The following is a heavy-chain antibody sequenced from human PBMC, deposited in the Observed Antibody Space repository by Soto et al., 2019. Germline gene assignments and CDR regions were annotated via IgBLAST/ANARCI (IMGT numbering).Heavy chain of an antibody. J-gene: IGHJ4*02. CDR2: ISGSGGST. Sequence: GGSLRLSCAASGFTFSSYAMSWVRQAPGKGLEWVSAISGSGGSTYYADSVKGRFTISRDNSKNTLYLQMNSLRAEDTAVYYCAKDRFNDYIWGSYRAFDYWGQGTLVTVSS. CDR3: AKDRFNDYIWGSYRAFDY. D-gene: IGHD3-16*02. CDR1: GFTFSSYA. V-gene: IGHV3-23*01.